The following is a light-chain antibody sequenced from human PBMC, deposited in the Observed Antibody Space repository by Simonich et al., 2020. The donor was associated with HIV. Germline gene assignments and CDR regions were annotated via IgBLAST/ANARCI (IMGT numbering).Light chain of an antibody. J-gene: IGLJ1*01. CDR3: SSYTSSSTFYV. CDR2: DVS. CDR1: SSDVGGYNY. Sequence: QSALTQPPSASGSPGQSVTISCTGTSSDVGGYNYVSWYHQHPGKAPQLMIYDVSKRPSGVSNRFSGSKSGNTASLTISGLQAEDEADYYCSSYTSSSTFYVFGTGTKVTVL. V-gene: IGLV2-14*01.